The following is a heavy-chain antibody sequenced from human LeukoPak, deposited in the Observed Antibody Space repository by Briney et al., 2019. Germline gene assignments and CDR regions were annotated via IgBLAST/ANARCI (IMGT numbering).Heavy chain of an antibody. CDR3: ARGNGMATFPWDS. V-gene: IGHV4-59*11. Sequence: PSETLSLTCLLSGASISGHLWSWLRQPPGKGLEWIEYIYRSGATRYTSSLKSRVTMSLDTSKYNFSRKLSAVTAADTAVYYCARGNGMATFPWDSWGQGTLVTVSS. CDR1: GASISGHL. CDR2: IYRSGAT. D-gene: IGHD5-24*01. J-gene: IGHJ4*02.